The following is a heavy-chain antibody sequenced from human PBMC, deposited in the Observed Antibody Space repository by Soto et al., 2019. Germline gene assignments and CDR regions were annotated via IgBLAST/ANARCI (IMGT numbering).Heavy chain of an antibody. J-gene: IGHJ6*03. Sequence: DVQLVESGGGLVQPGGSLRLSCTASGFTFSNYWMNWVRQAPGKGLEWVANINQDGSEDYYVDSVKGRFTISRDNAKNSLYLQMNGLRAEDTAVYYCARDTQLLLARSGDYMDVWGKGTTVTVSS. CDR3: ARDTQLLLARSGDYMDV. CDR1: GFTFSNYW. V-gene: IGHV3-7*01. CDR2: INQDGSED. D-gene: IGHD2-2*01.